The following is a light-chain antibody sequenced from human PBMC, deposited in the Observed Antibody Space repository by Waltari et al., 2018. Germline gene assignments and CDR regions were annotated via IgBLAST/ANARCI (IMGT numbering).Light chain of an antibody. J-gene: IGLJ3*02. Sequence: QSALTQPRSVSGSPGQSVTISCTGTSTYVGGYNFGSWYQHHPGKDPKLIIYDVRRRPSEVPDRFSGSKSDNTASLTISGLQAEDEAEYYCCSFAGTYTWVFGGGTKLTVL. CDR1: STYVGGYNF. V-gene: IGLV2-11*01. CDR3: CSFAGTYTWV. CDR2: DVR.